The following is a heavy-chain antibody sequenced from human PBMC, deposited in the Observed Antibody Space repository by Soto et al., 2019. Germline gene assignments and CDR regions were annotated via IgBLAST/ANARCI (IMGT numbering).Heavy chain of an antibody. Sequence: ASVKVSCKASGYTFTSYAMHWVRQAPGQRLEWKGWINAGNGNTKYSQKLQGRVTITKDTSASTAYMELSSLRSEDTALYYCARDGPDTAMVTNWFDPWGQGTLVTVSS. CDR2: INAGNGNT. D-gene: IGHD5-18*01. J-gene: IGHJ5*02. CDR3: ARDGPDTAMVTNWFDP. CDR1: GYTFTSYA. V-gene: IGHV1-3*01.